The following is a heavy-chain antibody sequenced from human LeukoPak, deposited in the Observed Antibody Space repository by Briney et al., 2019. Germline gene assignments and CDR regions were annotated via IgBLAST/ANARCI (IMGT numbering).Heavy chain of an antibody. D-gene: IGHD2-21*02. J-gene: IGHJ3*01. V-gene: IGHV4-59*08. CDR2: IYYNGST. CDR3: VGTYCGGDCYAMYAFDF. Sequence: SETLSLTCSVSGDSIYNYYWSWIRQPPGKRLEWIGYIYYNGSTNYNPSLKSRVTLSVDTSRSQFALRLSSVTAADTAVYYCVGTYCGGDCYAMYAFDFWGQGTVVSVSS. CDR1: GDSIYNYY.